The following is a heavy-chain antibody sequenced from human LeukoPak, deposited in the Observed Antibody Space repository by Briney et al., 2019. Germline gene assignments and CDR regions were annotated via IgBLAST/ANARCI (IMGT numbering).Heavy chain of an antibody. V-gene: IGHV3-53*01. CDR3: ARDLGIAGTTHAFDI. CDR1: GFTVSRNY. J-gene: IGHJ3*02. CDR2: IYGGGPT. Sequence: GGSLKLSCAASGFTVSRNYMSWVRQAPGRGLECVSVIYGGGPTYYEDSVKGGFTISRDTSKNTLYLQMNSLRAEDTAVYFCARDLGIAGTTHAFDIWGQGTMVTVSS. D-gene: IGHD1-14*01.